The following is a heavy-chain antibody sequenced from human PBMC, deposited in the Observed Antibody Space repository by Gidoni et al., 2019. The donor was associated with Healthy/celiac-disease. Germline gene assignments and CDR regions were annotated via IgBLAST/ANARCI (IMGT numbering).Heavy chain of an antibody. CDR3: ARGRNMDV. J-gene: IGHJ6*02. Sequence: VQLVESGGDLVQPGGALRLSCSAYGFIFSSYWMTWVRQAPGKGLECVASIEDGGTETYYVDSVKGRFTIARDNARDSLFLQMNSLRVADSAVYFCARGRNMDVWGQGTTVTVSS. CDR1: GFIFSSYW. CDR2: IEDGGTET. V-gene: IGHV3-7*03.